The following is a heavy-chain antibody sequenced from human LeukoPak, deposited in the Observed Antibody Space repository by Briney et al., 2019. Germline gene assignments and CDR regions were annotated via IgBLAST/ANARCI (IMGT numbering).Heavy chain of an antibody. D-gene: IGHD2/OR15-2a*01. J-gene: IGHJ6*03. CDR2: INPNSGGT. Sequence: ASVKVSCKASGYTFTGYYMHWVRQAPGQGLEWMGWINPNSGGTNYAQKFQGRVTMTRDTSISTAYMELSRLRSDDTAVYYCARDPKLSAYYYYYMDVWGKGTTVTVSS. CDR1: GYTFTGYY. CDR3: ARDPKLSAYYYYYMDV. V-gene: IGHV1-2*02.